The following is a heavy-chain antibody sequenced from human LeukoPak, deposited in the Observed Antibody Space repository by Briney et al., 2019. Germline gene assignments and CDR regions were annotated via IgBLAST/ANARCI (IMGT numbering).Heavy chain of an antibody. V-gene: IGHV4-59*08. CDR2: IYYSGST. CDR1: GGSISSYY. Sequence: SETLSLTCTVSGGSISSYYWSWIRQPPGKGLEWIGYIYYSGSTNYNPSLKSRVTISVDTSKNQFSLKLSSETAADTAVYYCARQAVTSAWAFDIWGQGTMVTVSS. D-gene: IGHD4-17*01. CDR3: ARQAVTSAWAFDI. J-gene: IGHJ3*02.